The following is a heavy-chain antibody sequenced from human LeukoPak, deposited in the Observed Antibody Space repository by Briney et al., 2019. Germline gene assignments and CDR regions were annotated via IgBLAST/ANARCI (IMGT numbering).Heavy chain of an antibody. J-gene: IGHJ4*02. D-gene: IGHD3-3*01. CDR3: AAPILHHTYFFDY. Sequence: GASVKVSCKASGYTFTGYYVHWVRQAPGQGLEWMGWINPNSGGTKYAQKFQGRVTMTRDTSINTAYMELSSLRSDDTAVYYCAAPILHHTYFFDYWGQGTQVTVSS. V-gene: IGHV1-2*02. CDR2: INPNSGGT. CDR1: GYTFTGYY.